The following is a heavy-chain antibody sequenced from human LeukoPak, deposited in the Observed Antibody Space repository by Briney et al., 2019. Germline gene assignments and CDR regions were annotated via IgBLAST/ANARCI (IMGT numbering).Heavy chain of an antibody. D-gene: IGHD2-8*01. CDR1: GYTFTGYY. V-gene: IGHV1-2*02. CDR3: ARGRMVYANSFDY. CDR2: INPNSGGT. J-gene: IGHJ4*02. Sequence: GASVKVSCKASGYTFTGYYMHWVRQAPGQGLEWMGWINPNSGGTNYAQKFQGRVTMTRDTSISTAYMELSRLRSDDTDVYYCARGRMVYANSFDYWGQGTLVTVSS.